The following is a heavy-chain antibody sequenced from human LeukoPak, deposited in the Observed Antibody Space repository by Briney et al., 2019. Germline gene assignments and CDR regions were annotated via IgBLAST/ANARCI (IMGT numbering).Heavy chain of an antibody. CDR2: ISSNGGST. CDR1: GFTFSSYA. CDR3: VKDPMTTMTSHFDY. V-gene: IGHV3-64D*06. J-gene: IGHJ4*02. Sequence: GGSLRLSCSASGFTFSSYAMEWVRQGPGEGLEYVSGISSNGGSTYYADSVKGRFTISRDNSKNTLYLQMSSLRAEDTAVYYCVKDPMTTMTSHFDYWGQGTLVTVSS. D-gene: IGHD4-17*01.